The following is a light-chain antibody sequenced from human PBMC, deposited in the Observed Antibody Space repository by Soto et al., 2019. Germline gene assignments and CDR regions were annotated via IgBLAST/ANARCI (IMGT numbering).Light chain of an antibody. Sequence: EIELTQSRGTLSFSTGERATLSCRASQSVSSSYLAWYQQKPGQAPRLLIFAASSRASGIPDRFSGSGSGTDFTLTICRLEPEDFALFYCQYHGSSPITFGQGTRLEIK. CDR2: AAS. CDR1: QSVSSSY. V-gene: IGKV3-20*01. CDR3: QYHGSSPIT. J-gene: IGKJ5*01.